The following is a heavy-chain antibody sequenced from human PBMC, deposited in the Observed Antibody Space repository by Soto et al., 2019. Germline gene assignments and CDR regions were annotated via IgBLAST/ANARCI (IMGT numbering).Heavy chain of an antibody. D-gene: IGHD2-8*01. V-gene: IGHV3-30-3*01. CDR3: ARDPFGKMVYFFDY. CDR1: GFTFSSYA. J-gene: IGHJ4*02. CDR2: ISYDGSNK. Sequence: QVQLVESGGGVVQPGRSLRLSCAASGFTFSSYAMHWVRQAPGKGLEWVAVISYDGSNKYYADSVKGRFTISRDNSKNTLYLQMNSLRAADTAVYSRARDPFGKMVYFFDYWCQGTLVTASS.